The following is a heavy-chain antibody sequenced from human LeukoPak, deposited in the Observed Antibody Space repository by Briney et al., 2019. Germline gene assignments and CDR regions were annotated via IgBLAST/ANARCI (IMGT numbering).Heavy chain of an antibody. CDR2: ISGSGGST. Sequence: GGSLRFSCAASGFTFSSYAMSWVRQAPGKGLEWVSAISGSGGSTYYADSVKGRFTISRDNSKNTLYIQMNTLRAEDTAVYYCTKHYASRDYWGQGTLVTVSS. CDR3: TKHYASRDY. J-gene: IGHJ4*02. CDR1: GFTFSSYA. D-gene: IGHD4-17*01. V-gene: IGHV3-23*01.